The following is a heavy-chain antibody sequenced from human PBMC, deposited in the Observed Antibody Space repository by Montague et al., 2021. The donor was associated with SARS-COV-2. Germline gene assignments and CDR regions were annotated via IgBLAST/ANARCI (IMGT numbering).Heavy chain of an antibody. Sequence: SVKVSCKASGYPFTSYGISWVRQAPGQGLEWMGWISAYNGNTNYAQKLQGRVTMTTDTSTSTAYMELRSLRSDDTAVYYCARAVERRPVYCSGGSCYSDLIPGGMDVWGQGTTVTVSS. V-gene: IGHV1-18*01. CDR1: GYPFTSYG. D-gene: IGHD2-15*01. J-gene: IGHJ6*02. CDR3: ARAVERRPVYCSGGSCYSDLIPGGMDV. CDR2: ISAYNGNT.